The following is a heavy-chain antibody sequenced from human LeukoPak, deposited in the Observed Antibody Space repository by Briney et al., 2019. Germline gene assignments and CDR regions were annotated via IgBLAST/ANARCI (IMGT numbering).Heavy chain of an antibody. V-gene: IGHV3-21*01. CDR2: IDVGSYA. J-gene: IGHJ4*02. D-gene: IGHD1-26*01. CDR3: ATEGIVGGGAHFDY. Sequence: GESLRLSCAASEFTFSSYGINWVRQAPGKGLEWVSSIDVGSYAYYANSVKGRFTISRDNAKNSLYLQMNSLRVEDTAVYYCATEGIVGGGAHFDYWGQGTLVTVSS. CDR1: EFTFSSYG.